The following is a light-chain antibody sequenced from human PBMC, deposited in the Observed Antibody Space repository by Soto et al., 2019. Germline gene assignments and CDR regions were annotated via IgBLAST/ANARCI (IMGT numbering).Light chain of an antibody. CDR1: QSITSY. CDR3: QQSYTTAWT. Sequence: DIQMTQSPSSLSASVGDRVTITCRASQSITSYLNWYQQKPGKAPQLLLYAASSLKSGVPSRFSGSGSGTDFTLTICSLQPEDFATYFCQQSYTTAWTFGQGTKVEVK. V-gene: IGKV1-39*01. CDR2: AAS. J-gene: IGKJ1*01.